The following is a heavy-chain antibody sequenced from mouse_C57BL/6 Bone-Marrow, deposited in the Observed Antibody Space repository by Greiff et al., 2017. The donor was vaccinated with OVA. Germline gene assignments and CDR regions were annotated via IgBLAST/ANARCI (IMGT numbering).Heavy chain of an antibody. D-gene: IGHD2-3*01. CDR2: IDPEDGDT. CDR3: TTGWLLRRAWFAY. V-gene: IGHV14-1*01. J-gene: IGHJ3*01. Sequence: EVKLQESGAELVRPGASVKLSCTASGFNIKDYYMHWVKQRPEQGLEWIGRIDPEDGDTEYAPKFQGKATMTADTSSNTAYLQLSSLTSEDTAVYYCTTGWLLRRAWFAYWGQGTLVTVSA. CDR1: GFNIKDYY.